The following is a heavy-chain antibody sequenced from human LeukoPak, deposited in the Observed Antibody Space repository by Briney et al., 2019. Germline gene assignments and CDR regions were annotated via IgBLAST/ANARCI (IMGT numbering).Heavy chain of an antibody. CDR2: IWYDGSNI. J-gene: IGHJ4*02. D-gene: IGHD2/OR15-2a*01. CDR1: GFTISSYG. Sequence: PGGSLRLSCAASGFTISSYGMHWVRQAPGKGLEWVAVIWYDGSNIYYADSVKGRFTISRDNSKNTLYLQMNSLRAEDTAVYYCARDSRRFLASYYFDYWGQGTLVTVSS. V-gene: IGHV3-33*01. CDR3: ARDSRRFLASYYFDY.